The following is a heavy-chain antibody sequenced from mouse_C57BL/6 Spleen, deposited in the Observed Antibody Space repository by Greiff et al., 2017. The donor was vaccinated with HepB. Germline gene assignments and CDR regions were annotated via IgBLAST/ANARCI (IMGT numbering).Heavy chain of an antibody. CDR1: GFTFSSYA. CDR3: ARGDSGYYYAMDY. CDR2: ISDGGSYT. Sequence: EVQLVESGGGLVKPGGSLKLSCAASGFTFSSYAMSWVRQTPEKRLEWVATISDGGSYTYYPDNVQGRFTLSRDNAKNNLYLQMSHLKSEDTAMYYWARGDSGYYYAMDYWGQGTSVTVSS. V-gene: IGHV5-4*01. D-gene: IGHD3-1*01. J-gene: IGHJ4*01.